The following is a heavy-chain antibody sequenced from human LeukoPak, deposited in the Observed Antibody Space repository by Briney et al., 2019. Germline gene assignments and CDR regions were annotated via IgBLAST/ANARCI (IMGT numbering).Heavy chain of an antibody. V-gene: IGHV3-7*01. D-gene: IGHD3-10*01. CDR2: IKQDGSEK. Sequence: PGGSLRLSCAASGFTFSSYWMTWVRQAPGKGLEWVANIKQDGSEKYYVDSVRGRFTITRDNAKNSLYLQLNSLRVEDTAVYYCARGENRFGEFEGNYWGQGTLVTVSS. CDR3: ARGENRFGEFEGNY. J-gene: IGHJ4*02. CDR1: GFTFSSYW.